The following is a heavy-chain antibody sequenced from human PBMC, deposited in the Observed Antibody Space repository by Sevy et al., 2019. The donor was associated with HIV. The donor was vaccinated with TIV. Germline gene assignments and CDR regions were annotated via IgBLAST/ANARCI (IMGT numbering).Heavy chain of an antibody. CDR3: ARYAYDSNFDY. D-gene: IGHD3-16*01. CDR2: LSFGCGEI. Sequence: GGSLRLSCAASGFTFSKYSMSWVRQPPGKGLEWVSTLSFGCGEINYADSVKGRFTISRDNSKSSVYLQMNNLRPEDTATYYCARYAYDSNFDYWGQGTLVTVSS. V-gene: IGHV3-23*01. J-gene: IGHJ4*02. CDR1: GFTFSKYS.